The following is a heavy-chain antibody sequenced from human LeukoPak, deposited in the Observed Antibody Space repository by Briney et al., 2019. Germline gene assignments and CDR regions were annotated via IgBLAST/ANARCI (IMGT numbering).Heavy chain of an antibody. V-gene: IGHV1-2*02. CDR3: ARDYSDVLTGYYHF. D-gene: IGHD3-9*01. J-gene: IGHJ4*02. Sequence: ASVKASCKTSGYSFNDYYVHWVRQAPGQGLEWMGWINPNSGRTYYAPKFLGRVTLTTDTSITTAYMDLSSLISGDTALYYCARDYSDVLTGYYHFWGQGTLVTVSS. CDR2: INPNSGRT. CDR1: GYSFNDYY.